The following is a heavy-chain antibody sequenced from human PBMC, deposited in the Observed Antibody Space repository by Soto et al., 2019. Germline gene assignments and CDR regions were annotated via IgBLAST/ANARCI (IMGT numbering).Heavy chain of an antibody. Sequence: QVQLVESGGGVVQPGRSLRLSCAASGFTFSSYGMHWVRQAPGKGLEWVAVISYDGSNKYYADSVKGRFTISRDNSKNTLYLQMNSLRAEDTAVYYCAKLAYGGNSGLDYWGQGTLVTVSS. CDR3: AKLAYGGNSGLDY. D-gene: IGHD4-17*01. J-gene: IGHJ4*02. CDR2: ISYDGSNK. CDR1: GFTFSSYG. V-gene: IGHV3-30*18.